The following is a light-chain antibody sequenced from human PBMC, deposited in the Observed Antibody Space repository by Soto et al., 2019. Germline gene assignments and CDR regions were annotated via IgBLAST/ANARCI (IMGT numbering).Light chain of an antibody. V-gene: IGKV3-15*01. CDR1: QSVRSN. Sequence: EIVMKQSPATLSVSPGASATLSCRASQSVRSNLAWYQQKPGQAPRLLIYGSSTRATGIPARFSGSGSGTELTLPICGLQSEDCAGYYCHQYNMWPPLIFGGGTQVEIK. J-gene: IGKJ4*01. CDR3: HQYNMWPPLI. CDR2: GSS.